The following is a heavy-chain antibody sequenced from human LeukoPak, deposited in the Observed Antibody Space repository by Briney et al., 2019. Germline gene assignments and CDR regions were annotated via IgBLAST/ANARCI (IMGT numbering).Heavy chain of an antibody. CDR1: GFTFSDYY. D-gene: IGHD2-2*01. Sequence: GGSLRLSCAASGFTFSDYYMSWIRQAPGKGLEWVSYISSSGSTIYYADSVKGRFTISRDNAKNSLYLQMNSLRAEDTAVYYCARAREGYCSSTSCATINEFDYWGQGTLVTVSS. CDR3: ARAREGYCSSTSCATINEFDY. CDR2: ISSSGSTI. V-gene: IGHV3-11*01. J-gene: IGHJ4*02.